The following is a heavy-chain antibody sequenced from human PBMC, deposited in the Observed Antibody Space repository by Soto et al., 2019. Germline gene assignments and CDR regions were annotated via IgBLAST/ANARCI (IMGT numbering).Heavy chain of an antibody. V-gene: IGHV4-59*01. CDR2: IYYSGST. D-gene: IGHD3-9*01. CDR1: GGSISGFY. Sequence: SETLSLTCTVSGGSISGFYWSWIRQPPGKGLEWIGYIYYSGSTNFNPSLKSRVTMPVDTSKNQFSLRLSSVTAADTAVYYCARLVYYDILNGLSRGFDPWGQGTLVTVSS. J-gene: IGHJ5*02. CDR3: ARLVYYDILNGLSRGFDP.